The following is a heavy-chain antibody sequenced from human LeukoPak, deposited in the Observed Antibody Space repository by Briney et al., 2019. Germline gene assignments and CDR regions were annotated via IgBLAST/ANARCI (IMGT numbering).Heavy chain of an antibody. CDR1: GGSISSSSYS. D-gene: IGHD5-24*01. Sequence: PSETLSLTCTVSGGSISSSSYSWGWIRQPPGKGLEWIGSIYYSGSTYYNPSLKSRVTISVDTSKNQFSLKLSSVTAADTAVYYCARAAVAGRWLQLEYFDYWGQGTLVTVSS. V-gene: IGHV4-39*01. CDR2: IYYSGST. J-gene: IGHJ4*02. CDR3: ARAAVAGRWLQLEYFDY.